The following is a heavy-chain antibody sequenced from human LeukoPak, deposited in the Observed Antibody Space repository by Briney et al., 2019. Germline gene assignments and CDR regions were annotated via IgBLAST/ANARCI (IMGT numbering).Heavy chain of an antibody. D-gene: IGHD1-26*01. CDR2: ISSSGTNI. V-gene: IGHV3-48*04. CDR1: GFTFSTYS. J-gene: IGHJ4*02. Sequence: PGGSLRLSCAASGFTFSTYSMNWVRQAPGKGLEWVSYISSSGTNIYYADSVKGRFTISRDNAKNTLYLQMNSLRAEDTAVYYCARGPSGGRYYVGDYWGQGTLVTVSS. CDR3: ARGPSGGRYYVGDY.